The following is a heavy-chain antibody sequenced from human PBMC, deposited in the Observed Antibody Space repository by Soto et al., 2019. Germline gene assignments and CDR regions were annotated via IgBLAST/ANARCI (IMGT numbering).Heavy chain of an antibody. D-gene: IGHD5-18*01. CDR1: GYSFTDYW. CDR2: IYPGDSDT. J-gene: IGHJ3*02. Sequence: GESLKISCKGSGYSFTDYWIGWVRQMPGKGLEWLGIIYPGDSDTRYSPSFQGQVTFSADKSISTAYLQWSSLKASDTAMYYCARLVPHSYAYKAGDAFDIWGQGTMVTVS. V-gene: IGHV5-51*01. CDR3: ARLVPHSYAYKAGDAFDI.